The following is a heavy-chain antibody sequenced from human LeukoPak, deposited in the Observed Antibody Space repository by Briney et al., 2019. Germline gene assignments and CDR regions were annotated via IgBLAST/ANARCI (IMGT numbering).Heavy chain of an antibody. V-gene: IGHV3-23*01. CDR3: AKGVGAAIDY. Sequence: GGSLRLSCAASGFTFSSYAMSWVRQAPGKGLEWASSITGSGTSTYYADSVKGRFTISRDNSKNTLYLQMNSLRAEDTAIYYCAKGVGAAIDYWGQGTLVTVSS. CDR2: ITGSGTST. J-gene: IGHJ4*02. D-gene: IGHD1-26*01. CDR1: GFTFSSYA.